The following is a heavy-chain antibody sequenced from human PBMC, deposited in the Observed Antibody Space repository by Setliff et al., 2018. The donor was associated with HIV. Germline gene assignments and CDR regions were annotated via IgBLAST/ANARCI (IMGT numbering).Heavy chain of an antibody. CDR3: ARVISRTSNYWYFDL. V-gene: IGHV3-7*03. CDR2: IKQDGSEK. J-gene: IGHJ2*01. CDR1: GFTFSTSW. D-gene: IGHD3-10*01. Sequence: PGGSLRLSCTTSGFTFSTSWMTWVRQAPGKGLEWVANIKQDGSEKYYVDSVKGRFTISRDNAKNSLYVQMNSLRAEDTALYYCARVISRTSNYWYFDLWGRGTLVTVSS.